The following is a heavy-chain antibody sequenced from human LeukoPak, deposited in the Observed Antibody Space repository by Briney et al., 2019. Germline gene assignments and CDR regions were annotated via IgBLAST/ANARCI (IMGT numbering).Heavy chain of an antibody. V-gene: IGHV1-69*13. D-gene: IGHD2-2*01. J-gene: IGHJ6*03. CDR3: AREGVVVVPAAKDYYYYYMDV. CDR2: IIPIFGTA. CDR1: GGTFSSYA. Sequence: SVKVSCKASGGTFSSYAISWVRQAPGQGLEWMGGIIPIFGTANYAQKFQGRVTITADESTSTAYMELSSLRSEDTAVYCCAREGVVVVPAAKDYYYYYMDVWGKGTTVTVSS.